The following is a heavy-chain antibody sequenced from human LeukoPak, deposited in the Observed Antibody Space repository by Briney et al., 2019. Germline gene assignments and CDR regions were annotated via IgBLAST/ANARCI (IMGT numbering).Heavy chain of an antibody. D-gene: IGHD2-21*02. CDR3: ARATARSIGGHNWFDS. CDR1: EFTFGDYG. J-gene: IGHJ5*01. Sequence: GGSLRLSCAASEFTFGDYGMTWVRQVPGKGLEWVSGISWNGGSTAYGDSVKGRFTISRDNAKNFLYLQLNSLRAEDTAFYFCARATARSIGGHNWFDSWGQGTLVTVSS. V-gene: IGHV3-20*04. CDR2: ISWNGGST.